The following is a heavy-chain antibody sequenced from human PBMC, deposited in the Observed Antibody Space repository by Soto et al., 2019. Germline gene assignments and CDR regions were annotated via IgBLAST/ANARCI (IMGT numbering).Heavy chain of an antibody. D-gene: IGHD3-10*01. CDR1: GDTFKNCV. Sequence: QVQVVQSGVELRRPWSSVKVSCKASGDTFKNCVISLVRQAPGQGLEWMGGIIPLFGTTDFAQRFQGRLTITTDESTTTAYMELSRLRSEDTATYYCAAELGFGKLSVVWGQGTTVIVAS. V-gene: IGHV1-69*01. J-gene: IGHJ6*02. CDR3: AAELGFGKLSVV. CDR2: IIPLFGTT.